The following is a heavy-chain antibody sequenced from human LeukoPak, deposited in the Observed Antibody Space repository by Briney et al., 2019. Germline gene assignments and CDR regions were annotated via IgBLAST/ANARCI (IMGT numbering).Heavy chain of an antibody. Sequence: GRTLRLSCAASGFTFRSYAMHWVRHAPGKGLEWVAVISYDGSNKYYAYSVKGRFTISRDNSKNTLYLQMNSLRAEDTAVYYCASLSGWYEVQIDYWGQGTLVTVSS. CDR3: ASLSGWYEVQIDY. D-gene: IGHD6-19*01. CDR1: GFTFRSYA. CDR2: ISYDGSNK. J-gene: IGHJ4*02. V-gene: IGHV3-30-3*01.